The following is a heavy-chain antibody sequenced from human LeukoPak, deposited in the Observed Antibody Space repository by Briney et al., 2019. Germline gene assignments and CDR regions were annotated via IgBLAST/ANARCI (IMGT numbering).Heavy chain of an antibody. D-gene: IGHD1-26*01. CDR3: ARKGATTLDY. CDR2: IYYSGST. J-gene: IGHJ4*02. Sequence: PSQTLSLTCTVSGGSISSGGYYWSWIRQHPAKGLEWIGYIYYSGSTYYNPSLKSRVTISVDTSKNQFPLKLSSVTAADTAVYYCARKGATTLDYWGQGTLVTVSS. CDR1: GGSISSGGYY. V-gene: IGHV4-31*03.